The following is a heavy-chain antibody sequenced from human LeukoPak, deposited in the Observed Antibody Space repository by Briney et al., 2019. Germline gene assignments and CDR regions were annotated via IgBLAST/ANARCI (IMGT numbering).Heavy chain of an antibody. D-gene: IGHD1-26*01. CDR2: VNGDGSST. J-gene: IGHJ4*02. V-gene: IGHV3-74*01. CDR3: VRGGRAPGHSYD. Sequence: PGGSLRLSCAASGFNFSSYWMHWVRQAPGKGLVWVSRVNGDGSSTSHTDSVKGRFTISRDNAKNTLYLQMNSLRVEDTAMYYCVRGGRAPGHSYDWGQGTLVTVSS. CDR1: GFNFSSYW.